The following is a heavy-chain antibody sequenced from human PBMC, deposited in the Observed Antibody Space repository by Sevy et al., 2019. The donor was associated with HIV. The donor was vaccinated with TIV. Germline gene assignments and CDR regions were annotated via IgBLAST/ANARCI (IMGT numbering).Heavy chain of an antibody. CDR1: GFTISDYY. CDR2: ISSSGSTI. V-gene: IGHV3-11*01. Sequence: GGSLRLSCAASGFTISDYYMSWIRQAPGKGLEWVSYISSSGSTIYYADSVKGRFTISRDNAKNSLYLQMNSLRAEDTAVYYCARADYVLRFLEWLCLLDYWGQGTLVTVSS. D-gene: IGHD3-3*01. CDR3: ARADYVLRFLEWLCLLDY. J-gene: IGHJ4*02.